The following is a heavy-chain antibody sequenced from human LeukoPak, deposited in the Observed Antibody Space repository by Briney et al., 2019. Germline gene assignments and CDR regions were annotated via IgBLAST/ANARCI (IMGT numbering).Heavy chain of an antibody. J-gene: IGHJ5*02. CDR2: IFYSGST. Sequence: SETLSLTCTVSGGSISTSNYYWGWIRQPPGKGLEWIGNIFYSGSTYYSPSLKSRVTISLDTSRNQFSLKLTSVTAVDTAVYYCAARDSFTWGWFDPWGQGTLVTVSS. V-gene: IGHV4-39*07. D-gene: IGHD3-16*01. CDR1: GGSISTSNYY. CDR3: AARDSFTWGWFDP.